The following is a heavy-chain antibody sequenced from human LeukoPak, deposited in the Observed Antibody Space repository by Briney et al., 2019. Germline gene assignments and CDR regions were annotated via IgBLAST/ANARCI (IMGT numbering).Heavy chain of an antibody. Sequence: GGSLRLSCAASGFTFSSYGMHWVRQAPGKGLEWVAVISYDGSNKYYADSVKGRFTISRDNSKNTLYLQMNSLRAEDTAVYYCARDLYSSGWLDYWGQGTLVTVSS. CDR3: ARDLYSSGWLDY. V-gene: IGHV3-30*03. CDR1: GFTFSSYG. D-gene: IGHD6-19*01. J-gene: IGHJ4*02. CDR2: ISYDGSNK.